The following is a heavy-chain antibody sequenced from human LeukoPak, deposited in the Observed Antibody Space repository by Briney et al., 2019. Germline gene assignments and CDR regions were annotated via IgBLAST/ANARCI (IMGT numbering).Heavy chain of an antibody. J-gene: IGHJ4*02. V-gene: IGHV1-69*05. CDR3: ASSGVLELQAFDY. Sequence: GASVKVSCKASGGTFSSYAISWVRQAPGQGLEWMGRIIPIFGTANYAQKFQGRVTITTDESTSTAYMELSSLRSEDTAVYYCASSGVLELQAFDYWGQGTLVTVSS. CDR2: IIPIFGTA. CDR1: GGTFSSYA. D-gene: IGHD1-7*01.